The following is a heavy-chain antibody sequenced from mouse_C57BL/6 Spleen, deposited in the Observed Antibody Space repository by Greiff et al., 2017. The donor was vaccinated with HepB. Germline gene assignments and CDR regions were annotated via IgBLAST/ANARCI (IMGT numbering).Heavy chain of an antibody. J-gene: IGHJ2*01. CDR2: INPSTGGT. D-gene: IGHD2-4*01. Sequence: EVQLQQSGPELVKPGASVKISCKASGYSFTGYYMNWVKQSPEKSLEWIGEINPSTGGTTYNQKFKAKATLTVDKSSSTAYMQLKSLTSEDSAVYYCARSHYDYDGYYFDYWGQGTTLTVSS. V-gene: IGHV1-42*01. CDR3: ARSHYDYDGYYFDY. CDR1: GYSFTGYY.